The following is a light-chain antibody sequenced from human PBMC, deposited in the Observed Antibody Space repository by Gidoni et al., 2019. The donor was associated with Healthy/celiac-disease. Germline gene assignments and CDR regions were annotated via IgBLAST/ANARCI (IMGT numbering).Light chain of an antibody. V-gene: IGKV2-28*01. CDR2: LGS. CDR3: MQALQTPT. Sequence: DIVMTQPPLSLPVTPGEPASISCRSSQSLLHSNGYNYLDWYLQKPGQSPQLLIYLGSNRASGVPDRFSGSGSGTDFTLKISRVEAEDVGVYYCMQALQTPTFGGXTKVEIK. J-gene: IGKJ4*01. CDR1: QSLLHSNGYNY.